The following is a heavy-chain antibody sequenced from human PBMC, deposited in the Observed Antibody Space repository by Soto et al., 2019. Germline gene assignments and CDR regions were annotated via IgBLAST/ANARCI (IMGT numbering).Heavy chain of an antibody. V-gene: IGHV4-61*08. CDR1: GDSVSNGDYY. J-gene: IGHJ4*02. CDR2: IYYTGDA. Sequence: QAQLQESGPGLVKPSETLSLTCTVSGDSVSNGDYYWSWLRQPPGKGLEWIGYIYYTGDANYNPSLRSRVTISVDTSKNQFSLKVPSITAADTAVYYCARSRNYYGSGDYWGQGTLVTVSS. D-gene: IGHD3-10*01. CDR3: ARSRNYYGSGDY.